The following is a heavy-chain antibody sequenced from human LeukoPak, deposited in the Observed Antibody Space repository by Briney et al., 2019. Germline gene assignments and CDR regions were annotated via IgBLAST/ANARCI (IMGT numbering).Heavy chain of an antibody. CDR2: MNPNSGNT. CDR3: ARLFQRNELNYYDSSGYSLGY. Sequence: ASVTVSCKASGYTFTSYDINWVRQAAGQGLEWMGWMNPNSGNTGYAQKFQGRITITRNTSIRTAYMELSSLRSEDTAVYYCARLFQRNELNYYDSSGYSLGYWGQGTLVTVSS. D-gene: IGHD3-22*01. J-gene: IGHJ4*02. CDR1: GYTFTSYD. V-gene: IGHV1-8*03.